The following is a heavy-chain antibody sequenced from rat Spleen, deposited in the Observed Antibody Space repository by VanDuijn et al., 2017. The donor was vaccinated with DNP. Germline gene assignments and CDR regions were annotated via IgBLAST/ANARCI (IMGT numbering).Heavy chain of an antibody. CDR2: IFHDGSRP. Sequence: EVQLVESDGGLVQPGRSLKVSCAASGFTFSNYGMAWVRQAPTKGLEWVATIFHDGSRPYYRESVKGRFTVSRDNAKSSLYLQMDSLRSEDTATYYCARQYYGYKGYFDFWGPGTMVTVSS. CDR1: GFTFSNYG. V-gene: IGHV5S10*01. CDR3: ARQYYGYKGYFDF. J-gene: IGHJ1*01. D-gene: IGHD1-9*01.